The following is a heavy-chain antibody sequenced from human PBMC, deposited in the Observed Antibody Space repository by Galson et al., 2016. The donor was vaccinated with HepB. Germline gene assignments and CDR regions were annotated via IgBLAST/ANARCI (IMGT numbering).Heavy chain of an antibody. V-gene: IGHV5-10-1*01. J-gene: IGHJ1*01. CDR3: ARMEAAAGISFMGH. D-gene: IGHD6-25*01. CDR2: IDPKDSYT. Sequence: QSGAEVKKPGESLRISCDVSGYSFTTYWISWVRQMPGKGLEWMGRIDPKDSYTNYSPSFQGHVTISVDKSISAAYLQWSSLKASDTAMYYCARMEAAAGISFMGHGGQGTLVTGSA. CDR1: GYSFTTYW.